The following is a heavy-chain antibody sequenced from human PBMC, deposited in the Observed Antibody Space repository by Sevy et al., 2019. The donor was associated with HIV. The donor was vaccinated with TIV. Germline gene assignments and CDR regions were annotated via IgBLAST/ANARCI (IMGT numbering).Heavy chain of an antibody. CDR1: GFSFSSYE. V-gene: IGHV3-48*03. Sequence: GGSLRLSCAASGFSFSSYEMNWVRQAPGKGLEWVSYISNSGTTISYSDSVRGRFTLFRDNARNLLYLQVNSLRAEDTAVYYCARDLPPSATTVAHFDCWGQGTLVTVSS. CDR2: ISNSGTTI. D-gene: IGHD4-17*01. J-gene: IGHJ4*02. CDR3: ARDLPPSATTVAHFDC.